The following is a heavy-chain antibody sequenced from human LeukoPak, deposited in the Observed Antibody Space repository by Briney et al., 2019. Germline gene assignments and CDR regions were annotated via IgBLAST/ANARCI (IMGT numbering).Heavy chain of an antibody. CDR3: ARGGRYSYGYFDY. Sequence: SETLSLTCAVSGGSISSGGYSWSWIRQPPGKGLEWIGYIYHSGSTYYNPSLKSRVTISVDRSKNQFSLKLSSVTAADTAVYYCARGGRYSYGYFDYWGQGTLVTVSS. V-gene: IGHV4-30-2*01. D-gene: IGHD5-18*01. CDR2: IYHSGST. CDR1: GGSISSGGYS. J-gene: IGHJ4*02.